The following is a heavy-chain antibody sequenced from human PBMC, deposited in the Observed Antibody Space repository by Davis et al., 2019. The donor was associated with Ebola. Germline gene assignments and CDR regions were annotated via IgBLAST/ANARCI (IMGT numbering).Heavy chain of an antibody. Sequence: SETLSLTCTVSGGSITSESHRWAWIRQTPGKGLEWIGTVSYSGDTYYKSSLKSRVIIAVDTSKNQFSMRLTSVTASDTGAYYSAKVIAVARFDIWGRGTVVTVSS. D-gene: IGHD6-19*01. J-gene: IGHJ4*02. V-gene: IGHV4-39*01. CDR1: GGSITSESHR. CDR3: AKVIAVARFDI. CDR2: VSYSGDT.